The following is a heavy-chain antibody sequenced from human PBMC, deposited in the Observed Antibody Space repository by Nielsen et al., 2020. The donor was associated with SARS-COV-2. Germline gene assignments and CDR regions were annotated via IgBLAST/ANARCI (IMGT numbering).Heavy chain of an antibody. Sequence: GGSLRLSCAASGFTFSSYGMHWVRQAPGKGLEWVAVISYDGSNKYYADSVKGRFTISRDNSKNTLYLQMNSLRAEDTAMYYCAKDGEPYDFWSGYDYWGQGTLVTVSS. CDR2: ISYDGSNK. V-gene: IGHV3-30*18. D-gene: IGHD3-3*01. J-gene: IGHJ4*02. CDR1: GFTFSSYG. CDR3: AKDGEPYDFWSGYDY.